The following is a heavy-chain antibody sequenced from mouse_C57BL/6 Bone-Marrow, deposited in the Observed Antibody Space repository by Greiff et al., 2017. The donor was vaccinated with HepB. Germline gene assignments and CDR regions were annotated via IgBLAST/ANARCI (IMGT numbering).Heavy chain of an antibody. J-gene: IGHJ1*03. CDR3: TPLYGSYPYWYFDV. V-gene: IGHV14-4*01. Sequence: VQLQQSGAELVRPGASVKLSCTASGFNIKDDYMHWVKQRPEQGLEWIGWIDPENGDTEYASKFQGKATITADTSSNTAYLQLSSLTSEDTAVYYCTPLYGSYPYWYFDVWGTGTTVTVSS. D-gene: IGHD1-1*02. CDR2: IDPENGDT. CDR1: GFNIKDDY.